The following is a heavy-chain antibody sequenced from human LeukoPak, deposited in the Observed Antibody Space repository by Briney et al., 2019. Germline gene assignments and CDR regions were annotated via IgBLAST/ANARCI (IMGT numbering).Heavy chain of an antibody. J-gene: IGHJ4*02. Sequence: SETLSLTCTVSGGSISSYYWSWIRQPAGKGLEWIGRIYTSGSTNYNPSLKSRVTMSVDTSKNQFSLKLSSVTAADTAVYYCARTPYSGSKRDGFFDYWGQGTLVTAPS. CDR1: GGSISSYY. CDR2: IYTSGST. V-gene: IGHV4-4*07. CDR3: ARTPYSGSKRDGFFDY. D-gene: IGHD1-26*01.